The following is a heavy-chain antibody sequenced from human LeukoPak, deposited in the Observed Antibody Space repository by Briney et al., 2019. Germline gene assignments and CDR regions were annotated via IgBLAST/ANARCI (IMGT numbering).Heavy chain of an antibody. D-gene: IGHD3-16*01. V-gene: IGHV4-34*01. CDR2: INHSGST. Sequence: SETLSLTCAVYGGAFSGYYWSWIRQPPGKGLEWIGEINHSGSTNYNPSLKSRVTISVDTSKNQFSLKLTSVTVADTAVYYCARETSQKGAHYMDVWGKGTTVTISS. CDR1: GGAFSGYY. J-gene: IGHJ6*03. CDR3: ARETSQKGAHYMDV.